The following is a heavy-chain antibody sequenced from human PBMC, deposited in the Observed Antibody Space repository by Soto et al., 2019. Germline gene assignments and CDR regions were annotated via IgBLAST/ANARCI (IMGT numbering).Heavy chain of an antibody. J-gene: IGHJ5*02. D-gene: IGHD6-6*01. CDR3: AREKYSPLYNWFDP. Sequence: SETLSLTGTVSGGSISSYYWSWIRQPPGKGLEWIGYIYYSGSTNYNPSLKSRVTISVDTSKNQFSLKLSSVTAADTAVYYCAREKYSPLYNWFDPWGQGTLVTVS. CDR2: IYYSGST. CDR1: GGSISSYY. V-gene: IGHV4-59*01.